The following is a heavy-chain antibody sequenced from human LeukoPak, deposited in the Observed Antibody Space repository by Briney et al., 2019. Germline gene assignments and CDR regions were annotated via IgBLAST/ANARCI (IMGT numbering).Heavy chain of an antibody. Sequence: GGSLRLSCAASGFTFSSYWMHWVRQAPGKGLVWVSRIFNPGGATAYVDSVKGRFTISRDNAENTLSLQMNSLRVGDTAVYYCVRVNCAGDCTSRDWYFDLWGRGTLVVVSS. D-gene: IGHD2-21*02. CDR1: GFTFSSYW. CDR2: IFNPGGAT. J-gene: IGHJ2*01. V-gene: IGHV3-74*01. CDR3: VRVNCAGDCTSRDWYFDL.